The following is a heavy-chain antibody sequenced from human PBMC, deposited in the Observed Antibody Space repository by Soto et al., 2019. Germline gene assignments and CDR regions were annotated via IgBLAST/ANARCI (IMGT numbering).Heavy chain of an antibody. D-gene: IGHD5-18*01. CDR1: CGSISSSDW. J-gene: IGHJ5*02. V-gene: IGHV4-4*02. CDR2: VYYSGST. CDR3: ARCPYPHSYSWFDT. Sequence: SETLSLTCAVYCGSISSSDWWSWVRQPPGKGLEWIGEVYYSGSTNYNPSLKSRVAISVDKSMTQFSLKLASVTAADTAVYFCARCPYPHSYSWFDTWGRGTLVTVSS.